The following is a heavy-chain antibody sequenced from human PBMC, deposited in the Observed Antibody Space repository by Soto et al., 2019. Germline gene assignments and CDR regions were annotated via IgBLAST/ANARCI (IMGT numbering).Heavy chain of an antibody. CDR1: GYTFTSYD. CDR2: MNPNSGNT. V-gene: IGHV1-8*01. D-gene: IGHD3-3*01. Sequence: QVQLVQSGAEVKKPGASVKVSCKASGYTFTSYDINWVRQATGQGLEWMGWMNPNSGNTGYAQKFQGRVTMTRNTSISTAYMELSSLRSEDTAVYYCARGGFTIFGVVYHYYYYGMDVWGQGTTVTVSS. J-gene: IGHJ6*02. CDR3: ARGGFTIFGVVYHYYYYGMDV.